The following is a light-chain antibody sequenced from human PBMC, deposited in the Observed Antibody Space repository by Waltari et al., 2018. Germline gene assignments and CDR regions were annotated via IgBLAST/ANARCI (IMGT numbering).Light chain of an antibody. CDR1: QSISSW. CDR3: QQYNSYST. CDR2: KAS. V-gene: IGKV1-5*03. J-gene: IGKJ2*01. Sequence: DIQMTQSPSTLSASVGDTVTITCRASQSISSWLAWYQQKPGKAPKLLIYKASSLESGVPSRFSGSGSGTEFTLTISSLHPDDFATYYCQQYNSYSTFGQGTKLEIK.